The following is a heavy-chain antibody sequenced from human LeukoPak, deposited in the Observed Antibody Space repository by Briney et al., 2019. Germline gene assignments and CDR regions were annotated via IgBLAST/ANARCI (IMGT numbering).Heavy chain of an antibody. CDR3: ARGASLTTVVTRGNYMDV. J-gene: IGHJ6*03. Sequence: PGGSLRLSCAASGFTFSSYWMSWVRQAPGKGLEWVSAISGSGGSTYYADSVKGRFTISRDNSKNTLYLQMNGLRAEDTAVYYCARGASLTTVVTRGNYMDVWGKGTTVTVSS. CDR1: GFTFSSYW. V-gene: IGHV3-23*01. D-gene: IGHD4-23*01. CDR2: ISGSGGST.